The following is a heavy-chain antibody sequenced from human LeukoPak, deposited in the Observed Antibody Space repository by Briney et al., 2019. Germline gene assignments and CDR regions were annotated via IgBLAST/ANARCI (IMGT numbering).Heavy chain of an antibody. J-gene: IGHJ5*02. CDR3: ARHAIYSGGYSYWFDP. CDR1: GVTVSSYY. Sequence: SETLSRTCTVYGVTVSSYYWSWIRQPPGKGLEWIAYIYYRGYTNYHPSLKSRTSISVDTSKNLSPLRRSAVTATDTAVYYGARHAIYSGGYSYWFDPWGLGTLVTVSS. D-gene: IGHD1-26*01. V-gene: IGHV4-59*08. CDR2: IYYRGYT.